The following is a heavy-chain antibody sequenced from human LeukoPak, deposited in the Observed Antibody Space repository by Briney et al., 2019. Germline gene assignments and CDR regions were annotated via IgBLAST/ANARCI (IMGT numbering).Heavy chain of an antibody. Sequence: ASVKVSCKASRYTFTSYDINWVRQATGQGLEWMGWMNPGSGNTGYAQKSQGRVTMTRNTTISTAYMELSCLRSDDTAVYYCARRNYGDSVRWFDPWGQGTLVTVSS. CDR2: MNPGSGNT. CDR3: ARRNYGDSVRWFDP. J-gene: IGHJ5*02. D-gene: IGHD4-17*01. CDR1: RYTFTSYD. V-gene: IGHV1-8*01.